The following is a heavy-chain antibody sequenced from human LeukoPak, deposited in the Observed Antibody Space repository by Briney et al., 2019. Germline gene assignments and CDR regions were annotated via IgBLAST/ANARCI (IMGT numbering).Heavy chain of an antibody. D-gene: IGHD3-16*01. CDR2: IKQDGSEK. V-gene: IGHV3-7*01. Sequence: GGSLRLSCAASGFTFSSYGTSWVRQAPGKGLEWVAHIKQDGSEKYYVDSVKGRFTISRDNAKNSLYLQMNSLRAEDTAVYYCARDVALSGYDYVWGSPFDYWGQGTLVTVSS. J-gene: IGHJ4*02. CDR3: ARDVALSGYDYVWGSPFDY. CDR1: GFTFSSYG.